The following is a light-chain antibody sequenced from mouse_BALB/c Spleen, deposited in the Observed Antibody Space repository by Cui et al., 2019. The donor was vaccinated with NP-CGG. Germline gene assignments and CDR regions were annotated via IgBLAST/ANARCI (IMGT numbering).Light chain of an antibody. CDR1: TGAVTTSNY. CDR2: GTN. V-gene: IGLV1*01. J-gene: IGLJ1*01. CDR3: ALWYSNHWV. Sequence: QAVVTQESVLTAAPGEPVTLTCRSSTGAVTTSNYANWVQEKPDHLFTGLIGGTNNRAPGVPARFSGSLIGDKAALTITGAQTEDEAIYFCALWYSNHWVFGGGTKLTVL.